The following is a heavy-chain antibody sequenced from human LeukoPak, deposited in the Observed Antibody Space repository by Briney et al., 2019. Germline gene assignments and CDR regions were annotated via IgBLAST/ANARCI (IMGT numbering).Heavy chain of an antibody. CDR3: ARDRASSSWFDY. V-gene: IGHV1-69*05. J-gene: IGHJ4*02. CDR1: GGTFISYA. D-gene: IGHD6-13*01. Sequence: GSSVKVSCKASGGTFISYAISWVRQAPGQGIEWMGGIIPIFGTANYAQKFQGRVTITTDESTSTAYMELSSLRSEDTAVYYCARDRASSSWFDYWGQGTLVTVSS. CDR2: IIPIFGTA.